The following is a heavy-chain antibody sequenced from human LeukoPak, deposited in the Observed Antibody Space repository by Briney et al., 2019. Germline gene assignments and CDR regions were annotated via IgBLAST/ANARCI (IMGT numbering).Heavy chain of an antibody. CDR1: GGSFSGYY. CDR3: ARVLRYPLGGWFDP. V-gene: IGHV4-34*01. Sequence: PSETLSLTCAVYGGSFSGYYWSWIRQPPGKGLEWIGEINHSGSTNYNPSLKSRVTISVDTSKNQFSLKLSSVTAADTAVYYCARVLRYPLGGWFDPWGQGTLVTVSS. D-gene: IGHD3-9*01. CDR2: INHSGST. J-gene: IGHJ5*02.